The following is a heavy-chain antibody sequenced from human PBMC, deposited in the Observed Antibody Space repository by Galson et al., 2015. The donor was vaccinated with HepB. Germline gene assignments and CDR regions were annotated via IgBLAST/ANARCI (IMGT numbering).Heavy chain of an antibody. CDR2: ISSSGSTI. CDR3: AKYDFWSGYPDY. J-gene: IGHJ4*02. CDR1: GFTFSDYY. V-gene: IGHV3-11*01. D-gene: IGHD3-3*01. Sequence: SLRLSCAASGFTFSDYYMSWIRQAPGKGLEWVSYISSSGSTIYYADSVKGRFTISRDNAKNSLYLQMNSLRAEDTAVYYCAKYDFWSGYPDYWGQGTLVTVSS.